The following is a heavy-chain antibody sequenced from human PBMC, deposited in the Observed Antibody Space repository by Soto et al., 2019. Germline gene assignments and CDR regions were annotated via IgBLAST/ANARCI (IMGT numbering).Heavy chain of an antibody. V-gene: IGHV1-3*01. Sequence: ASVKVSCKASGFTFTSYAMHWVRQAPGQRLEWMGWINAGNGNTKYSQKFQGRVTITRDTSASTAYMELSSLRSEDTAVYYCARWGFGELYRDAFDIWGQGTMVTVSS. CDR3: ARWGFGELYRDAFDI. CDR2: INAGNGNT. CDR1: GFTFTSYA. J-gene: IGHJ3*02. D-gene: IGHD3-10*01.